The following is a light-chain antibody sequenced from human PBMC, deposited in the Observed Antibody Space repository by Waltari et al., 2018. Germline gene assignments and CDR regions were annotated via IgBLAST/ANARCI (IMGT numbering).Light chain of an antibody. CDR1: SSDVGGYNY. J-gene: IGLJ2*01. CDR3: CSYAGTYTSYMF. CDR2: DVN. Sequence: QSALTQPRSVSGSPGQSVTISCTGTSSDVGGYNYVSWYQQHPYQAPKLMIYDVNKRPSGVPDRFSGSKSGNTASLTISGLQAEDEADYYCCSYAGTYTSYMFFGGGTKLTVL. V-gene: IGLV2-11*01.